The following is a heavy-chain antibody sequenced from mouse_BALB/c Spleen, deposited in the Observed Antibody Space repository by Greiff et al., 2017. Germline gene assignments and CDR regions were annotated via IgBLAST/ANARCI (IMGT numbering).Heavy chain of an antibody. CDR3: ARRDGYGNHPYYAMDY. CDR2: ISSGSSTI. CDR1: GFTFSSFG. D-gene: IGHD2-10*02. V-gene: IGHV5-17*02. Sequence: EVQGVESGGGLVQPGGSRKLSCAASGFTFSSFGMHWVRQAPEKGLEWVAYISSGSSTIYYADTVKGRFTISRDNPKNTLFLQMTSLRSEDTAMYYCARRDGYGNHPYYAMDYWGQGTSVTVSS. J-gene: IGHJ4*01.